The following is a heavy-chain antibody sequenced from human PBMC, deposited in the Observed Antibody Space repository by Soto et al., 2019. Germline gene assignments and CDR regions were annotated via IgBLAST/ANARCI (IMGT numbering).Heavy chain of an antibody. CDR1: GFTFSSYA. J-gene: IGHJ4*02. CDR3: AKDRPYYYDSSGSSFDY. V-gene: IGHV3-23*01. Sequence: GGSLRLSCAASGFTFSSYAMSWVRQAPGKGLEWVSAISGSGGSTCYADSVKGRFTISRDNSKNTLYLQMNSLRAEDTAVYYCAKDRPYYYDSSGSSFDYWGQGTLVTVSS. CDR2: ISGSGGST. D-gene: IGHD3-22*01.